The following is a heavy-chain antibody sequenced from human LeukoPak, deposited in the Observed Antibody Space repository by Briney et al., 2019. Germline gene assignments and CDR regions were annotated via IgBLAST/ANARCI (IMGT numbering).Heavy chain of an antibody. CDR1: GGTFSSYA. J-gene: IGHJ3*02. CDR3: ARTYSSSSHDAFDI. D-gene: IGHD6-6*01. Sequence: GSSVKVSCKASGGTFSSYAISWVRQAPGQGLEWMGGIIPIFGTANYAQKFQGRVTITTDESTSTAYMELSSLRSEDTAMYYCARTYSSSSHDAFDIWGQGTMVTVSS. V-gene: IGHV1-69*05. CDR2: IIPIFGTA.